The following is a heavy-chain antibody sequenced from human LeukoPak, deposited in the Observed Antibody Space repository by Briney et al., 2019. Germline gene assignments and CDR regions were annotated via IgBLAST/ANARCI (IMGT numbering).Heavy chain of an antibody. CDR1: GFTFRSYA. CDR3: AFPSNDTAMLPDY. V-gene: IGHV3-23*01. Sequence: PGGSLRLSCAASGFTFRSYAMSWVRQAPGKGLEWVSAISGSGGTTYFADSVRGRFTISRDNSKNTLYLQMNSLRAEDTAVYYCAFPSNDTAMLPDYWGQGTLVTVSS. D-gene: IGHD5-18*01. J-gene: IGHJ4*02. CDR2: ISGSGGTT.